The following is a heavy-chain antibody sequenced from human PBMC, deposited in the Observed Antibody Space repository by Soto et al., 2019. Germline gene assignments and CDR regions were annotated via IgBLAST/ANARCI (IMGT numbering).Heavy chain of an antibody. CDR1: GFSLSTSGVG. CDR2: IYWDGDK. V-gene: IGHV2-5*02. J-gene: IGHJ4*02. CDR3: VRRVSAFDF. Sequence: QITLKESGPTLVKPTQTLTLTCTFSGFSLSTSGVGVGWIRQPPGKALEWFALIYWDGDKRYSPSLKSRLTITKDTSKNQVVLTMTNMDPVDTATYYCVRRVSAFDFWGQGTLVTVSS.